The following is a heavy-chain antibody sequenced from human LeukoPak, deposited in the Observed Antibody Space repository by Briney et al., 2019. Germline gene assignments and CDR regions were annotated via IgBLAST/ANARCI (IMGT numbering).Heavy chain of an antibody. Sequence: TGGSLRLSCAASGFTFSSYAMHWVRQAPGKGLEWVAVISYDGSNKYYADSVKGRFTISRDNSKNTLYLQMNSLRAEDTAVYYCARDDSRSGSDAFDIWGQGTMVTVSS. V-gene: IGHV3-30-3*01. CDR2: ISYDGSNK. CDR3: ARDDSRSGSDAFDI. CDR1: GFTFSSYA. J-gene: IGHJ3*02. D-gene: IGHD1-26*01.